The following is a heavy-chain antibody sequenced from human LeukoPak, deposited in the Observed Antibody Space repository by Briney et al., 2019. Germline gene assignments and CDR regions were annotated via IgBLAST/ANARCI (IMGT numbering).Heavy chain of an antibody. CDR1: GFTISGYN. CDR3: AKVPHTASPAIDY. D-gene: IGHD5-18*01. V-gene: IGHV3-21*04. Sequence: GGSLRLSCAASGFTISGYNMHWVRQAPGKGLEWVSSISGSSNFIYYTDSVKGRFTISRDNAKNSLYLQMNSLRAEDTAVYYCAKVPHTASPAIDYWGQGTLVTVSS. CDR2: ISGSSNFI. J-gene: IGHJ4*02.